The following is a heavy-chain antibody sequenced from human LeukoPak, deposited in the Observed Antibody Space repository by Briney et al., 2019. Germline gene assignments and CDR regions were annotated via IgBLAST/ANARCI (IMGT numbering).Heavy chain of an antibody. CDR2: ITDTGST. CDR1: GGSFGGYS. Sequence: SETLSLTCAVFGGSFGGYSWTWIRQPPGKGLEWIGEITDTGSTNYNRSLTSRLTISLDTSQNQLSLTLRSVTAADTAVYYCARVYVTVVRGSWFDPWGQGTLVTVSS. CDR3: ARVYVTVVRGSWFDP. D-gene: IGHD3-10*01. V-gene: IGHV4-34*01. J-gene: IGHJ5*02.